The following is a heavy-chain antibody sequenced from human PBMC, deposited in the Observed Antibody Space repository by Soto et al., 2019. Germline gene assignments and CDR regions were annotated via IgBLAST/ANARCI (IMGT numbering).Heavy chain of an antibody. CDR2: IIPIFSKT. Sequence: QVQLVQSGAEVKEPGTSVKVSCKASGGTFSTSSFVWVRQGPGQGLEWMGGIIPIFSKTNVAQKFQGRITFTADESTRTAYMELSSLRSEDTATYYCARDVVRSTGGDSWGQGTPVTVSS. CDR1: GGTFSTSS. CDR3: ARDVVRSTGGDS. V-gene: IGHV1-69*01. J-gene: IGHJ4*02. D-gene: IGHD7-27*01.